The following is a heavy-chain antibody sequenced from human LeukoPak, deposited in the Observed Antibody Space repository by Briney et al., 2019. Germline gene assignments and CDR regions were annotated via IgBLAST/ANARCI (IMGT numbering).Heavy chain of an antibody. CDR2: IYHSGST. V-gene: IGHV4-30-2*01. CDR1: GGSISSGGYY. J-gene: IGHJ4*02. Sequence: SQTLSLTCTVSGGSISSGGYYWSWIRQPPGKGLEWIGYIYHSGSTYYNPSLKSRVTISVDTSKNQFSLKLSSVTAADTAVYYCARLAPSGSYFDYWGQGTLVTVSS. D-gene: IGHD3-10*01. CDR3: ARLAPSGSYFDY.